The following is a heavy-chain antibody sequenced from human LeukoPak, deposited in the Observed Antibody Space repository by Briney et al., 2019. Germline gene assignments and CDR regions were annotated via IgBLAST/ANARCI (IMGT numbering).Heavy chain of an antibody. CDR2: IYYSGST. Sequence: SETLSLTCTVSGGSISSYYWSWIRQPPGKGLEWIGHIYYSGSTNYNPSLKSRVTISVDTSKNQFSLKLSSVTAADTAVYYCARLPMVRGVTTYYYYGMDVWGQGTTVTVSS. CDR3: ARLPMVRGVTTYYYYGMDV. J-gene: IGHJ6*02. CDR1: GGSISSYY. D-gene: IGHD3-10*01. V-gene: IGHV4-59*08.